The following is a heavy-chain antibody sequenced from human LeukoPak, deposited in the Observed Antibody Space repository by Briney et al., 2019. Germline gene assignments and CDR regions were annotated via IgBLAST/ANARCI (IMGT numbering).Heavy chain of an antibody. Sequence: ASVKVSCKASGYTFTSYDINWVRQATGQGLEWMGWMNPNSGNTGYAQKFQGRVTMTRNTSISTAYMELSSLSSEDTAVYYCARGDYDSSGYYTGEYYFDYWGQGTLVTVSS. CDR3: ARGDYDSSGYYTGEYYFDY. CDR1: GYTFTSYD. J-gene: IGHJ4*02. V-gene: IGHV1-8*01. CDR2: MNPNSGNT. D-gene: IGHD3-22*01.